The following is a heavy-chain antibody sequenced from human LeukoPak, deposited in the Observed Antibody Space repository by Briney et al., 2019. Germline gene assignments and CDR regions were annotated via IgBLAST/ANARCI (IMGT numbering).Heavy chain of an antibody. CDR1: GGSLSSYY. V-gene: IGHV4-59*01. J-gene: IGHJ5*02. CDR2: IYYSGST. CDR3: ATAVAGDWFDP. D-gene: IGHD6-19*01. Sequence: SETLSLTCTVSGGSLSSYYWSWIRQPPGKGLEWIGYIYYSGSTNYNPSLKSRVTISVDTSKNQFSLKLSSVTAADTAVYYCATAVAGDWFDPWGQGTLVTVSS.